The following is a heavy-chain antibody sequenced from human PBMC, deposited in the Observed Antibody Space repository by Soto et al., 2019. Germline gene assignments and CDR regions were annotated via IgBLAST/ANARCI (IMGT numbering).Heavy chain of an antibody. CDR2: ISSSSSYI. CDR3: ARDGIAVAGTYYFDY. CDR1: GFTFSSYS. J-gene: IGHJ4*02. D-gene: IGHD6-19*01. Sequence: EVQLVESGGGLVKPGGSLRLSCAASGFTFSSYSMNWVRQAPGKGLEWVSSISSSSSYIYYADSVKGRFTISRDNAKNSLYLQMNSLRAEDTAVYYCARDGIAVAGTYYFDYWGQGTLVIVSS. V-gene: IGHV3-21*01.